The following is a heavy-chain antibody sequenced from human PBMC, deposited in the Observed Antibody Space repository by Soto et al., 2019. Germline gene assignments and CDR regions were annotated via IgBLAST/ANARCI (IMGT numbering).Heavy chain of an antibody. CDR1: GFTFSIYA. CDR3: AKDAPGSGWLSDY. J-gene: IGHJ4*02. V-gene: IGHV3-23*01. CDR2: ITGNGGT. Sequence: TGGSLRLSCAASGFTFSIYAVSWVRQAPGKGLEWVSTITGNGGTSYADFVRGRFTISRDNSKNTLYLQMKSLRAEDTAVYYCAKDAPGSGWLSDYWGQGTLVTVSS. D-gene: IGHD3-22*01.